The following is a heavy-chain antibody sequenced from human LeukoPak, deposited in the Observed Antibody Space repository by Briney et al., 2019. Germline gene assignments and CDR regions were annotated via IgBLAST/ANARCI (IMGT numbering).Heavy chain of an antibody. J-gene: IGHJ4*02. CDR3: AKLGYGGNLGHFDY. CDR2: ISGSGGGT. D-gene: IGHD4-23*01. V-gene: IGHV3-23*01. Sequence: GGSLRLSCAVSGITLSNYGMSWVRQAPGKGLEWVAGISGSGGGTNYADSVKGRFTISRDNPKNTLYLQMNSLRAEDTAVYYCAKLGYGGNLGHFDYWGQGTLVTVSS. CDR1: GITLSNYG.